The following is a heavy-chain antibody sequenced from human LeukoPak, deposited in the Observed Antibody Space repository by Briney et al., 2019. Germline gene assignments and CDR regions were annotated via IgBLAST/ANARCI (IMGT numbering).Heavy chain of an antibody. CDR1: GGTFSSYA. V-gene: IGHV1-69*04. CDR2: IIPILGIA. D-gene: IGHD3-10*01. Sequence: SVKASYKAFGGTFSSYATSWVRQAPGQGLEWMGRIIPILGIANYAEKFQGRVTITADNSTSTAYMELSSLRSEDTAVYYCARDEYYYGSGRYFWRWFDPWGQGTLVTVSS. J-gene: IGHJ5*02. CDR3: ARDEYYYGSGRYFWRWFDP.